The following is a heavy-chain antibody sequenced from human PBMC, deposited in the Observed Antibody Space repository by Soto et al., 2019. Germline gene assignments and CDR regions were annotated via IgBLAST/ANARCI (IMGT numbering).Heavy chain of an antibody. CDR1: GFTFSSYG. Sequence: PGGSLRLSCAASGFTFSSYGMHWVRQAPGKGLEWVAVIWYDGSNKYYADSVKGRFTISRDNSKNTLYLQMNSLRAEDTAVYYCASHGPEYYDSSGYYLDAEWPRDYWGQGTLVTVSS. J-gene: IGHJ4*02. D-gene: IGHD3-22*01. V-gene: IGHV3-33*01. CDR3: ASHGPEYYDSSGYYLDAEWPRDY. CDR2: IWYDGSNK.